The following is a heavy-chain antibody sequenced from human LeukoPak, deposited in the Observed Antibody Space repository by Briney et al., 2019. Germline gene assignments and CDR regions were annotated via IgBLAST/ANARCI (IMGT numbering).Heavy chain of an antibody. CDR2: ISGSAGST. CDR1: GFTFSCYA. Sequence: GGSLRLSCAASGFTFSCYAMSWVRQPPGKGLEWVSGISGSAGSTHYADSVKGRFTISRDNTKNSLYLHMDSLRAEDTAVYYCARDTYRFFDLWGRGTLVTVSS. CDR3: ARDTYRFFDL. J-gene: IGHJ2*01. V-gene: IGHV3-23*01.